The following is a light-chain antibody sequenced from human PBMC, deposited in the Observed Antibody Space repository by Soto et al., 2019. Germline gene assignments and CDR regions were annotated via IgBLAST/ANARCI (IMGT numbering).Light chain of an antibody. V-gene: IGLV2-8*01. CDR2: EIS. CDR3: SIYAGGNSVI. CDR1: SSDIGAYIY. J-gene: IGLJ2*01. Sequence: QSALTQPPSASGSPGQSVAISCTGTSSDIGAYIYVSWYQQHPGKAPKLGIYEISKRPSGVPDRFSGSKSGNTASLTVSGLQVEDEADYYCSIYAGGNSVIFGGGTKVTVL.